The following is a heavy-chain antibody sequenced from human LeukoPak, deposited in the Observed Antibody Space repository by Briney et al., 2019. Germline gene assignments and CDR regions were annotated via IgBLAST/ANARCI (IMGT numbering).Heavy chain of an antibody. J-gene: IGHJ5*02. Sequence: PGGSLRLSCAASGFTFTSYAMSWVRQAPGKGLEWVSAISGSGGSTYYADSVKGRFTISRDNSKNTLYLQMNSLRAEDTAVYYCAKPRPSYSSSWYDHWGQGTLVIVSS. CDR1: GFTFTSYA. D-gene: IGHD6-13*01. CDR2: ISGSGGST. V-gene: IGHV3-23*01. CDR3: AKPRPSYSSSWYDH.